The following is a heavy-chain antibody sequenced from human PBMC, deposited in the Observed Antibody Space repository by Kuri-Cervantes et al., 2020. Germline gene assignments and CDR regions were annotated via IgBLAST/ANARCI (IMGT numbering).Heavy chain of an antibody. Sequence: SEPLSLTCTVSGGSISSGGYYWSWIRQHPGKGLEWIGYIYYSGSTYYNPSLKSRVTISVDTSKNQFSLKLSSVTAADTAVYYCARDDRRNWFDPWGQGTLVTVSS. CDR1: GGSISSGGYY. D-gene: IGHD3-22*01. CDR3: ARDDRRNWFDP. V-gene: IGHV4-31*03. CDR2: IYYSGST. J-gene: IGHJ5*02.